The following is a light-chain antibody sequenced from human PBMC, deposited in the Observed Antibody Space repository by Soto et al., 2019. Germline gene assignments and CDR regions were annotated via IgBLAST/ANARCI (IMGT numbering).Light chain of an antibody. J-gene: IGKJ1*01. CDR1: QSVSTS. Sequence: EIVLTQSPATLSLSPGDRATLSCRASQSVSTSLAWYQQKPGQAPRLLIYEASNRATGIPARFSGSGSGTGFTLTISSLEPEDFALYYCHQRQSWPRTFGQGTKVDI. V-gene: IGKV3-11*01. CDR2: EAS. CDR3: HQRQSWPRT.